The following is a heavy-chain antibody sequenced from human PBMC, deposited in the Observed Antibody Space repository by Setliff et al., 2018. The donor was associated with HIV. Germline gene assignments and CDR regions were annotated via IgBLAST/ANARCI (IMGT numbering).Heavy chain of an antibody. Sequence: SLRLSCAASGFTFSNYGMHWVRQAPGKGLEWVAVIWYDGSSEYYGDSVKGRFTISRDNSKKTLYLQMNSLRAEDTAVYYCARYNWNPLGYRFDYWGQGTLVTVSS. D-gene: IGHD1-20*01. CDR1: GFTFSNYG. V-gene: IGHV3-33*01. CDR2: IWYDGSSE. CDR3: ARYNWNPLGYRFDY. J-gene: IGHJ4*02.